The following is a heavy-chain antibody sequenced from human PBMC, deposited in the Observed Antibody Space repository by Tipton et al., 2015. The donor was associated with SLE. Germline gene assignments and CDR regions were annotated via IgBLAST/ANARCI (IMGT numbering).Heavy chain of an antibody. Sequence: SLRLSCGASGFTFEDYAMHWVRQAPGKGLEWVSGISWNSGNIDYADSVKGRFTISRDNAKNSLYLQMNSLRAEDTALYYCAKDPTMVQGVIMGGEFDYWGQGTLVTVSS. J-gene: IGHJ4*02. CDR2: ISWNSGNI. V-gene: IGHV3-9*01. CDR1: GFTFEDYA. D-gene: IGHD3-10*01. CDR3: AKDPTMVQGVIMGGEFDY.